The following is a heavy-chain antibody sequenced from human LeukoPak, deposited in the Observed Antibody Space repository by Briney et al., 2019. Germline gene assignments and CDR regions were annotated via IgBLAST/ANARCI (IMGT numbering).Heavy chain of an antibody. CDR2: IYYTGNT. Sequence: PSETLSLTCTVSGDSISTSNSYWGWIRQPPGMGLEWIGSIYYTGNTYYNASLKSQVSISIDTSKNQFSLKLTSVTAADTAVYYCARQTGSGLFILPGGQGTLVTVSS. J-gene: IGHJ4*02. CDR1: GDSISTSNSY. V-gene: IGHV4-39*01. CDR3: ARQTGSGLFILP. D-gene: IGHD3/OR15-3a*01.